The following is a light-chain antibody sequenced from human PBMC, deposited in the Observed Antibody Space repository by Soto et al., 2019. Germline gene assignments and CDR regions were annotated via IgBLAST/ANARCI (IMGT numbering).Light chain of an antibody. Sequence: QSALTQPASVSGSPGQSITISCTGTSGDIGSYNRVSWYQQHPGKAPTLIIYEVTDRPSGVSNRFSGSKSGNTASRTISGLQAEDEAEYYCSSYTNINTRACVFGTGTKLTVL. V-gene: IGLV2-14*01. CDR2: EVT. J-gene: IGLJ1*01. CDR1: SGDIGSYNR. CDR3: SSYTNINTRACV.